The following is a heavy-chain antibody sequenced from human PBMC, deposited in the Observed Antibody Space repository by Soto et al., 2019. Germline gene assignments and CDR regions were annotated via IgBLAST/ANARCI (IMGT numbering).Heavy chain of an antibody. Sequence: GSLRLSCAASGFTFSSYAMSWVRQAPGKGLEWVSAISGSGGSTYYADSVKGRFTISRDNSKNTLYLQMNSLRAEDTAVYYCAKVKDCSGGSCYVPWYYYYGMGVWGQGTTVTVSS. V-gene: IGHV3-23*01. D-gene: IGHD2-15*01. CDR1: GFTFSSYA. CDR2: ISGSGGST. CDR3: AKVKDCSGGSCYVPWYYYYGMGV. J-gene: IGHJ6*02.